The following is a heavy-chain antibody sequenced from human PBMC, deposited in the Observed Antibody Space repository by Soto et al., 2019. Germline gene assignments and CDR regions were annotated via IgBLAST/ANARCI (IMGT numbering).Heavy chain of an antibody. Sequence: GGSLILSCAASGFTFSSYAMHWVRQAPGKGLEWVAVISYDGSNKYYADSVKGRFTISRDNSKNTLYLQMNSLRAEDTAVYYCARVSEDYYYYGMDVWGQGTTVTXSS. CDR1: GFTFSSYA. V-gene: IGHV3-30-3*01. CDR3: ARVSEDYYYYGMDV. J-gene: IGHJ6*02. D-gene: IGHD3-10*01. CDR2: ISYDGSNK.